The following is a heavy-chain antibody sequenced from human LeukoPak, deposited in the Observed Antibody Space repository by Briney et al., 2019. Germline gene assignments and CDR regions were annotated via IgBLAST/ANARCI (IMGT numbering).Heavy chain of an antibody. Sequence: GGSLRLSCAASGFTFSSYAMYWVRQAPGKGLEWVAVISYDGTNQYYADSVKGRFTVSRDNSKNTLYLQMNSLRAEDTAVYYCARDSMAPGDYYYDSSGYGYWGRGTLVTVSS. CDR1: GFTFSSYA. J-gene: IGHJ4*02. CDR3: ARDSMAPGDYYYDSSGYGY. CDR2: ISYDGTNQ. D-gene: IGHD3-22*01. V-gene: IGHV3-30-3*01.